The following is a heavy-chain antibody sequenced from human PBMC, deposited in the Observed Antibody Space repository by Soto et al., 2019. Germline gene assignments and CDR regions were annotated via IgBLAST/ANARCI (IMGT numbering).Heavy chain of an antibody. V-gene: IGHV4-31*03. CDR1: GGSISSGGYY. CDR2: IYYSGST. Sequence: QVQLQESGPGLVKPSQTLSLTCTVSGGSISSGGYYWSWIRQHPGKGLEWIGYIYYSGSTYYNPSLKSRVTMSVDTSKNQFSLKLSSVTAADTAVYYCARDNKKAECYDSSGYYYYYYGMDVWGQGTTVTVSS. J-gene: IGHJ6*02. D-gene: IGHD3-22*01. CDR3: ARDNKKAECYDSSGYYYYYYGMDV.